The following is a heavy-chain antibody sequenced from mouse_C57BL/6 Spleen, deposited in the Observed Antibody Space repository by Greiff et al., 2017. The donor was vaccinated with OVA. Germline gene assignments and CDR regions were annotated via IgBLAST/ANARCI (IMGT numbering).Heavy chain of an antibody. V-gene: IGHV1-69*01. CDR1: GYTFTSYW. Sequence: QVQLQQPGAELVMPGASVKLSCKASGYTFTSYWMHWVKQRPGQGLEWIGEIDPSDSYTNYNQKFKGKSTLTVDKSSSTAYMQLSSLTSEDSAVYDCARGGGSSPYWYCDVWGTGTTVTVSS. J-gene: IGHJ1*03. CDR2: IDPSDSYT. D-gene: IGHD1-1*01. CDR3: ARGGGSSPYWYCDV.